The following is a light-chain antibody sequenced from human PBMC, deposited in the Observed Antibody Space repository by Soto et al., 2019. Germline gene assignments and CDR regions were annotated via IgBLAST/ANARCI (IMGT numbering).Light chain of an antibody. CDR3: EADDTWRSIT. Sequence: EIVMTQSPATLSVSPGERATLSCRASQSISSNLGWYQQRPGQAPRLLIYGASTRATGIPARFSGRGSGTEFTSTIGSPQAEDFAVYYCEADDTWRSITFGQGTRLEIK. V-gene: IGKV3-15*01. J-gene: IGKJ5*01. CDR2: GAS. CDR1: QSISSN.